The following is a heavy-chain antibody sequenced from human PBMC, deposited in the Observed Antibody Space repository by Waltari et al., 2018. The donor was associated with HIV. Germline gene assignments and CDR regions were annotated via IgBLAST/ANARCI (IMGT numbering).Heavy chain of an antibody. D-gene: IGHD2-8*02. Sequence: LVESGGGMVQPGGSLRLSCAASGFTFSSFWMNWVRQTPGKGLEWVANINKDGTEKYYVDSLKGRFSISRDNAKNSLYLQMNSLRAEDTGVYYCARGAWWSRDWYFDLWGRGTLVTVSS. CDR2: INKDGTEK. CDR1: GFTFSSFW. CDR3: ARGAWWSRDWYFDL. V-gene: IGHV3-7*01. J-gene: IGHJ2*01.